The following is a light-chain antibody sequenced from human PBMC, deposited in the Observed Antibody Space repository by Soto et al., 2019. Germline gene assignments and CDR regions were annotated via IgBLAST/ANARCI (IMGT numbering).Light chain of an antibody. CDR3: QSYDSSLRGGGWV. J-gene: IGLJ3*02. Sequence: QSVLTQTPSVSGAPGQTVTISCTGSSSNIGAGYDVHWYQQVPGTAPKLLNYVTSNRPSGVPERFSGSKSGTSASLAITGLQAEDEADYYCQSYDSSLRGGGWVFGGGTKVTVL. CDR2: VTS. V-gene: IGLV1-40*01. CDR1: SSNIGAGYD.